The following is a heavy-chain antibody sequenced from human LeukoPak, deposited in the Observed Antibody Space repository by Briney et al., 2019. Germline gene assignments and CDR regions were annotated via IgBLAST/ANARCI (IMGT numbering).Heavy chain of an antibody. CDR3: AKGGDYSTSSELDF. V-gene: IGHV3-23*01. Sequence: GGSLRLSCAASGVTFATYAMTWVRQAPGKGLEWVAAISGSGGSTYYADSVKGRFTISRDNSKNTLFLQMNSLRPDDTAVYYCAKGGDYSTSSELDFWDQGTLVTVSS. CDR1: GVTFATYA. CDR2: ISGSGGST. J-gene: IGHJ4*02. D-gene: IGHD6-6*01.